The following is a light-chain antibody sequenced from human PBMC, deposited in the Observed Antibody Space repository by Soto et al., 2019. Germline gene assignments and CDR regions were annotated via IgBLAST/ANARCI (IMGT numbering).Light chain of an antibody. V-gene: IGLV2-23*02. CDR3: YSYVGSIS. CDR1: SSDVGSHNF. CDR2: EVS. Sequence: QSALTQPASVSGSPGQSITISCTGTSSDVGSHNFVSWYQQHPGKAPELMIYEVSKRPSGVSNRFSGSKSGNTASLTISGLQAEDEADYYCYSYVGSISFGGATNLTVL. J-gene: IGLJ2*01.